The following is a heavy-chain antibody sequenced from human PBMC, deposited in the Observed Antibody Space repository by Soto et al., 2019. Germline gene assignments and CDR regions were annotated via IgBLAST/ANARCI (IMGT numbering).Heavy chain of an antibody. CDR2: IYYSGST. CDR1: GGSISSYY. J-gene: IGHJ6*03. D-gene: IGHD2-21*02. CDR3: ARSLGDYHYYYYMDV. V-gene: IGHV4-59*01. Sequence: SETLSLTCTVSGGSISSYYGSWIRQPPGKGLEWIGYIYYSGSTNYNPSLKSRVTISVDTSKNQFSLKLSSVTAADTAVYYCARSLGDYHYYYYMDVWGKGTTVTVS.